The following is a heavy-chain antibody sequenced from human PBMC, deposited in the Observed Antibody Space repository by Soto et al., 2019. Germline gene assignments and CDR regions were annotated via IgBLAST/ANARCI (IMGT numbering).Heavy chain of an antibody. V-gene: IGHV1-3*01. J-gene: IGHJ6*02. CDR1: GYRLSAYG. CDR3: ARDPYMRFGDYMDV. Sequence: QVQLVQSGTEVKKPGASVKVSCEAYGYRLSAYGMHWVRQAPGQGPEWMGWIHGGNGKTKYSAKLQAQIVLSTDTSANVGYMQLSSLTSEDTARYFCARDPYMRFGDYMDVWGQGTTVIVSS. CDR2: IHGGNGKT. D-gene: IGHD3-10*01.